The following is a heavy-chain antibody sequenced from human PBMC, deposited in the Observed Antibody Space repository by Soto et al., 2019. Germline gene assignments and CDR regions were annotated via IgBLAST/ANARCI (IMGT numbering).Heavy chain of an antibody. CDR3: VKTYSSSSNLDY. Sequence: GGSLRLSGSASVFTFSSYAMHWVRQAPGKGLEYVSAISSNGGSTYYADSVKGRFTISRDNSKNTLYLQMSSLRAEDTAVYYCVKTYSSSSNLDYWGQGTLVTVSS. J-gene: IGHJ4*02. CDR2: ISSNGGST. CDR1: VFTFSSYA. D-gene: IGHD6-6*01. V-gene: IGHV3-64D*06.